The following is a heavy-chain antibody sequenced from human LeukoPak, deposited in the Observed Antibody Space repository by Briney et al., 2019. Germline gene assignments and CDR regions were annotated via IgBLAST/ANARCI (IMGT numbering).Heavy chain of an antibody. Sequence: PSETLSLTCAVYGGSFSGYYWSWIRQPPGKGLEWIGYIYTTGNSNYNPSLKSRVTISVDTPKNQFSLKLSSVTAADTAMYYCARQAYYSGSGSWTGFDYWGQGTLVTVSS. CDR3: ARQAYYSGSGSWTGFDY. J-gene: IGHJ4*02. CDR2: IYTTGNS. D-gene: IGHD3-10*01. V-gene: IGHV4-4*09. CDR1: GGSFSGYY.